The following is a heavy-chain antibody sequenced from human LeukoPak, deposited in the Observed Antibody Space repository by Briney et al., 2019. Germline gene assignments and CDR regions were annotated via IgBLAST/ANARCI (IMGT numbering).Heavy chain of an antibody. CDR1: GFTFSSYA. CDR3: AKAPRDYYYGMDV. CDR2: ISGSGGST. V-gene: IGHV3-23*01. J-gene: IGHJ6*02. Sequence: GGSLRLSCAASGFTFSSYAVHWVRQAPGKGLEWVSAISGSGGSTYYADSVKGRFTISRDNSKNTLYLQMNSLRAEDTAVYYCAKAPRDYYYGMDVWGQGTTVTVSS.